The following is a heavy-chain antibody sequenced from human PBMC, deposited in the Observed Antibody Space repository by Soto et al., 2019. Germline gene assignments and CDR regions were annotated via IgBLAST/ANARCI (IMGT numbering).Heavy chain of an antibody. V-gene: IGHV4-30-2*01. D-gene: IGHD3-3*01. CDR2: IYQSGRT. J-gene: IGHJ6*02. CDR1: GGSINTFDFS. CDR3: AREMTIFGVAPGGGVDV. Sequence: SETLSLTCAVSGGSINTFDFSWSWIRQPPGRGLEWIGSIYQSGRTYYIPSLKSRVTMSLEKSKNQFSLKINSVVAADTAIYYCAREMTIFGVAPGGGVDVWGQGTTVTVSS.